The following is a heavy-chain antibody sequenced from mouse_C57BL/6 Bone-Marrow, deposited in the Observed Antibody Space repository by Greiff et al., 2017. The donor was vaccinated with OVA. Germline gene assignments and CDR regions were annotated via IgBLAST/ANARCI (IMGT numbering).Heavy chain of an antibody. J-gene: IGHJ4*01. CDR2: INPGSGGT. V-gene: IGHV1-54*01. CDR1: GYAFTNYL. Sequence: QVQLQQSGAELVRPGTSVKVSCKASGYAFTNYLIEWVKQRPGQGLEWIGVINPGSGGTNYNEKFKGKATLTADKSSSTAYMQLSSLTSEDSAVYFCARFDPLYYAMDYWGQGTSVTVSS. CDR3: ARFDPLYYAMDY.